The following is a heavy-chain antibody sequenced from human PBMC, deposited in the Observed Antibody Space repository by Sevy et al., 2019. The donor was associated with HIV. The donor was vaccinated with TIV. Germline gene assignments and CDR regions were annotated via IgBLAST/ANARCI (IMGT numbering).Heavy chain of an antibody. Sequence: GGSLRLSCAASGFTFSDYYMSWIRQAPGKGLEWVSYISSSGSTIYYADSVKGRFTISRDNAKNSLYLQMNSLRAEDTAVYYGARDCSKSSSSLFDPWGQRTLVTVSS. V-gene: IGHV3-11*01. D-gene: IGHD6-13*01. CDR1: GFTFSDYY. CDR3: ARDCSKSSSSLFDP. J-gene: IGHJ5*02. CDR2: ISSSGSTI.